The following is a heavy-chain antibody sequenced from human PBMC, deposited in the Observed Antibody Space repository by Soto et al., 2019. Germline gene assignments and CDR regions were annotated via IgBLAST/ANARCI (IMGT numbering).Heavy chain of an antibody. D-gene: IGHD6-13*01. V-gene: IGHV3-74*01. J-gene: IGHJ4*02. Sequence: PGGSLKLSYAASGFTLSTYWMHWVRQAPGKGLVWVSRINSDGSSTSYANSVKGRFTISRDNAKNTLYLQMNSLRAEDTAVYYCARVDRSSSWYVDYWGQGT. CDR2: INSDGSST. CDR1: GFTLSTYW. CDR3: ARVDRSSSWYVDY.